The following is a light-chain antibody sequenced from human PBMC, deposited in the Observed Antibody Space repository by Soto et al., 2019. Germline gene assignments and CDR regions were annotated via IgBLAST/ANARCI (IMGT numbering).Light chain of an antibody. V-gene: IGLV2-14*03. J-gene: IGLJ1*01. CDR1: SSDVGAYTY. Sequence: QSALTQPASVSGSPGQSITISCTGTSSDVGAYTYVSWYQQHPDKAPKLMIFDVSRRPSGVSDRFSGSKSGNTASLTISGLQAEDEADYYCSSYTSSSTQVFGSGTKLTVL. CDR2: DVS. CDR3: SSYTSSSTQV.